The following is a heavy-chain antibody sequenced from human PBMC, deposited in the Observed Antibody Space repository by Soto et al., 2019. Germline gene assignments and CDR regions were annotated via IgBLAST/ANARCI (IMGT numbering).Heavy chain of an antibody. CDR3: TRANWYFEY. D-gene: IGHD7-27*01. V-gene: IGHV4-59*11. J-gene: IGHJ4*02. CDR1: GGSISNHY. CDR2: IYYNGNT. Sequence: QVQLQESGPGLVKPSETLSLTCSVSGGSISNHYWSWIRQPPGKGLEWIGYIYYNGNTNYNPSLKSRVTMSVDTSRNQISLKLTTVTAADTAVYYCTRANWYFEYWGQGTLVIVSS.